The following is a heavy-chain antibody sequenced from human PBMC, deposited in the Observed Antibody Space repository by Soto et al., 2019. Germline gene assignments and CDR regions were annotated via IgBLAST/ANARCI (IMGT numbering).Heavy chain of an antibody. V-gene: IGHV3-74*01. CDR3: ARVRDRRPGELGIGGYDYYYRDV. D-gene: IGHD1-26*01. CDR2: INSDGSST. CDR1: GFTFSSYW. J-gene: IGHJ6*03. Sequence: EVQLVESGGGLVQPGGSLRLSCAASGFTFSSYWMHWVRQAPGKGLVWVSRINSDGSSTSYADSVKGRFTISRDNAKNTLYLQMNSLRAEDTAVYYCARVRDRRPGELGIGGYDYYYRDVWGKGTTVTVS.